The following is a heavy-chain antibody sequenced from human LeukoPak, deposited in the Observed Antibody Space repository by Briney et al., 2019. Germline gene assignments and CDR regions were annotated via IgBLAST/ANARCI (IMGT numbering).Heavy chain of an antibody. CDR1: GFTFSSYS. J-gene: IGHJ4*02. V-gene: IGHV3-21*01. CDR2: ISSSSSYI. Sequence: PGGSLRLSCAASGFTFSSYSMNWVRQAPGKGLEWASSISSSSSYIYYADSVKGRFTISRDNAKNSLYLQMNSLRAEDTAVYYCARDRYYYDKRGGLSPVDYWGQGTLVTVSS. D-gene: IGHD3-22*01. CDR3: ARDRYYYDKRGGLSPVDY.